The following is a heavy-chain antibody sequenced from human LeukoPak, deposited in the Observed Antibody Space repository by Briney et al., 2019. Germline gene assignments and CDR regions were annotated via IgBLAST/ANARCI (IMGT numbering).Heavy chain of an antibody. J-gene: IGHJ4*02. D-gene: IGHD6-6*01. CDR1: GGTFSSYT. CDR3: ARGTYSSSSGLDTHFDY. CDR2: INPSGGST. V-gene: IGHV1-46*01. Sequence: VASVKVSCKASGGTFSSYTISWVRQAPGQGLEWMGIINPSGGSTSYAQKFQGRVTMTRDTSTSTVYMELSSLRSEDTAVYYCARGTYSSSSGLDTHFDYWGQGTLVTVSS.